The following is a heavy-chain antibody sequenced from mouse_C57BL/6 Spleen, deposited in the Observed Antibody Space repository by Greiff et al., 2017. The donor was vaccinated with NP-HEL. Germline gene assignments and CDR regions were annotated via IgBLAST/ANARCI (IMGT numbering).Heavy chain of an antibody. J-gene: IGHJ3*01. D-gene: IGHD2-4*01. CDR1: GYTFTSYW. CDR2: INPSNGGT. V-gene: IGHV1-53*01. Sequence: QVQLQQPGTELVKPGASVKLSCKASGYTFTSYWMHWVKQRPGQGLEWIGNINPSNGGTTYNEKFKSKATLTVDKSSSTAYMQLSSLTSEDSAVYYCAREEGYDYVFAYWGQGTLVTVSA. CDR3: AREEGYDYVFAY.